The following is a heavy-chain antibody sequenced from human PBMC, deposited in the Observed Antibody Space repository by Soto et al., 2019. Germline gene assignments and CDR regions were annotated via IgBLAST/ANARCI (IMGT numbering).Heavy chain of an antibody. D-gene: IGHD2-21*01. J-gene: IGHJ4*02. V-gene: IGHV6-1*01. CDR1: GDSVSSNSAA. CDR3: PSAYRTQHDFGLDY. Sequence: PSQTLSLTCAISGDSVSSNSAAWNWIRQSPSRGLEWLGRTYYRSKWYNNYAVSVKGRIAINPDTSKNQFSLQLNSVTPEDTAVYYCPSAYRTQHDFGLDYWGQGTLVTVSS. CDR2: TYYRSKWYN.